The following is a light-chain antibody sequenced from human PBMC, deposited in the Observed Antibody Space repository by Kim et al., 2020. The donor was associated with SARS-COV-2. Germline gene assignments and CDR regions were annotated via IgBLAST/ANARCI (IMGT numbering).Light chain of an antibody. CDR2: RNN. Sequence: GQRVTIACAGSRSNIGSSYVFWYQQLPGTAPKLLIYRNNQRPAGVPDRFSGSKSGTSASLAISGLRSEDEADYYCAAWDDSLSGYVFGTGTKVTVL. CDR3: AAWDDSLSGYV. V-gene: IGLV1-47*01. CDR1: RSNIGSSY. J-gene: IGLJ1*01.